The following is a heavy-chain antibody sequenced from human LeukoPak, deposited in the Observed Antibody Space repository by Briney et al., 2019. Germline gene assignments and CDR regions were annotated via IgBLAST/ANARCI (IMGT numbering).Heavy chain of an antibody. J-gene: IGHJ5*02. CDR3: ARMRGYSYDP. CDR2: IYYSGST. CDR1: GGSISSYY. V-gene: IGHV4-59*01. D-gene: IGHD5-18*01. Sequence: SETLSLTCTVSGGSISSYYWSWIRQPPGKGLEWIGYIYYSGSTNYNPSLMSRVTISVDTSKNQFSLKLSSVTAADTAVYYCARMRGYSYDPWGQGILVTVSS.